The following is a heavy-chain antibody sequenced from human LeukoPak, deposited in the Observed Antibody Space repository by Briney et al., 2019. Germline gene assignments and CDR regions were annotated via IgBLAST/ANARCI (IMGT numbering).Heavy chain of an antibody. V-gene: IGHV3-23*01. CDR1: GFTFSSYA. CDR2: ISGSGGST. J-gene: IGHJ6*03. D-gene: IGHD3-10*01. CDR3: AKALGEGSGSYSRGYYYYYYMDV. Sequence: GGSLRLSCAASGFTFSSYAMSRVRQAPGKGLEWVSAISGSGGSTYYADSVKGRFTISRDNSKNTLYLQMNSLRAEDTAVYYCAKALGEGSGSYSRGYYYYYYMDVWGKGTTVTVSS.